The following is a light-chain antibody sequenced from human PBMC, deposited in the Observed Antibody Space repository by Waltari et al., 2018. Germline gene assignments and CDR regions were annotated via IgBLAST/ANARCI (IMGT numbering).Light chain of an antibody. CDR2: ATS. CDR3: QHYGTLPAT. J-gene: IGKJ4*01. V-gene: IGKV3-20*01. CDR1: QSVSTPF. Sequence: VLTQSPDTLSLSPGERATLSCRASQSVSTPFFLWYQQKPGQAPSLLIFATSPSATATPNGFSVSVSCPDFPPPITILEPKFFAVYYCQHYGTLPATFGGGTKVEIK.